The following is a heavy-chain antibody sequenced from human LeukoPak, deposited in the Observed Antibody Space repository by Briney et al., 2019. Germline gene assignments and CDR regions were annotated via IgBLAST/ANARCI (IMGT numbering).Heavy chain of an antibody. D-gene: IGHD3-3*01. CDR3: ARHEWREIGSFDY. CDR1: GYTFTSYY. V-gene: IGHV1-46*01. J-gene: IGHJ4*02. CDR2: INPSGGST. Sequence: ASVKVSCTASGYTFTSYYMHWVRQAPGQGLEWMGIINPSGGSTSYAQKFQGGVTMTRDTSTSTVYMELSSLRSEDTAVYYCARHEWREIGSFDYWGQGTLVTVSS.